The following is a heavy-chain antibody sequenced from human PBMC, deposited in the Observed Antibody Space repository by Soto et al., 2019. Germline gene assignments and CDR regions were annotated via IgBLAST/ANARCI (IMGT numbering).Heavy chain of an antibody. D-gene: IGHD2-2*01. CDR3: ARGARLVVPAAYYDY. V-gene: IGHV1-3*01. Sequence: ASVKVSCKASGYTFTSYAMHWVRQAPGQRLEWMGWINAGNGNTKYSQKFQGRVTITRDTSASTAYMELSSLRSEDTAVYYCARGARLVVPAAYYDYWGQGTLVTVSS. CDR1: GYTFTSYA. J-gene: IGHJ4*02. CDR2: INAGNGNT.